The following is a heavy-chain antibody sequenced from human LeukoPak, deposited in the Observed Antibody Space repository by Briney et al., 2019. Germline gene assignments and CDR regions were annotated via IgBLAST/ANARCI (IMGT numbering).Heavy chain of an antibody. CDR3: ARVGCSSTSCYDNWFDP. D-gene: IGHD2-2*01. CDR1: GGSISSHY. V-gene: IGHV4-59*08. CDR2: IYYSGST. Sequence: SETLSLTCTVSGGSISSHYWSWIRQPPGKGLEWIGYIYYSGSTNYNPSLKSRVTISVDTSKNQFSLKLSSVTAADTAVYYCARVGCSSTSCYDNWFDPWGQGTLVTVSS. J-gene: IGHJ5*02.